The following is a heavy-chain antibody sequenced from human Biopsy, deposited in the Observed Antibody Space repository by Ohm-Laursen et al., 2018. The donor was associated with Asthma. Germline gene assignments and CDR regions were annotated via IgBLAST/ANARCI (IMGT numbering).Heavy chain of an antibody. CDR3: VRVQKSPGDRWFDP. CDR1: GVSLRNYGLSGYG. CDR2: INPNGGAT. D-gene: IGHD7-27*01. J-gene: IGHJ5*02. V-gene: IGHV1-2*06. Sequence: SVKVSCKASGVSLRNYGLSGYGFSWLRQAPGEGLEWMGRINPNGGATVYAQKFQGRVTMTRDTSISTAYMELSRLTSDDTAVYYCVRVQKSPGDRWFDPWGQGTLVTVSS.